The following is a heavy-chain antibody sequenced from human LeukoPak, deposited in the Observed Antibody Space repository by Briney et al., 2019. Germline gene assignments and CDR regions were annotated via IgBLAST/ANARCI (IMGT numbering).Heavy chain of an antibody. D-gene: IGHD3-16*01. CDR3: ARKGGDHWFDP. CDR2: IYYSGST. V-gene: IGHV4-61*05. J-gene: IGHJ5*02. Sequence: SETLSLTCTVSGGSISSSSYYWGWIRQPPGKGLEWIGYIYYSGSTNYNPSLKSRVTISVDTSMNQFSLKLSSVTAADTAVYYCARKGGDHWFDPWGQGTLVTVSS. CDR1: GGSISSSSYY.